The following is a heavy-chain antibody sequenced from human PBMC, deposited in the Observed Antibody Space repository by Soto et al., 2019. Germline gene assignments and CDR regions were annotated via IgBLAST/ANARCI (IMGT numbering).Heavy chain of an antibody. Sequence: PGGSLRLSCAASGFTFSSYAMHWVRQAPGKGLEWVAVISYDGSNKYYADSVKGRFTISRDNSKNTLYLQMNSLRAEDTAVYYCARACLTYSSGWYGGKDYWGQGTLVTVSS. J-gene: IGHJ4*02. CDR2: ISYDGSNK. CDR3: ARACLTYSSGWYGGKDY. CDR1: GFTFSSYA. D-gene: IGHD6-19*01. V-gene: IGHV3-30-3*01.